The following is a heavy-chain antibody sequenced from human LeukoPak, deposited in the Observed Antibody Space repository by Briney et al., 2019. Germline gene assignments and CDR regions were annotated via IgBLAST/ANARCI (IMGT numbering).Heavy chain of an antibody. V-gene: IGHV3-11*04. CDR2: ISSSGSTI. CDR1: GFTVSSNY. Sequence: GGSLRLSCAASGFTVSSNYMSWIRQAPGKGLEWVSYISSSGSTIYYADSVKGRFTISRDNAKNSLYLQMNSLRAEDTAVYYCARARVRTIAARPNWFDPWGQGTLVTVSS. J-gene: IGHJ5*02. CDR3: ARARVRTIAARPNWFDP. D-gene: IGHD6-6*01.